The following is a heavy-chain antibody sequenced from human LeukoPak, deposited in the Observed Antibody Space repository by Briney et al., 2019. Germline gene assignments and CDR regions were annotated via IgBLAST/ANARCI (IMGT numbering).Heavy chain of an antibody. J-gene: IGHJ4*02. CDR3: ARDREQVLTYYYGSSGYLDY. Sequence: ASVKVSCKASGYTFTGYYMHWVRQAPGQGLEWMGWINPNSGGTNYAQKFQGRVTMTRDTSISTAYMELSRLRSDDTAVYYCARDREQVLTYYYGSSGYLDYWGQGTLVTVSS. CDR2: INPNSGGT. CDR1: GYTFTGYY. D-gene: IGHD3-22*01. V-gene: IGHV1-2*02.